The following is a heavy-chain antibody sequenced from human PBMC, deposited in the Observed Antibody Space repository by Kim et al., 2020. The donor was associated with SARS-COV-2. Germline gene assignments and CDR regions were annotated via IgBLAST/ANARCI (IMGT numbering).Heavy chain of an antibody. J-gene: IGHJ4*02. CDR2: IYYSGST. V-gene: IGHV4-39*07. Sequence: SETLSLTCTVSGGSISSSSYYWGWIRQPPGKGLEWIGSIYYSGSTYFNPSLKSRVTISVDTSKNQFSLNLSSVTAADTAVYYCATGLGETVNYWGQGTLVTVSS. D-gene: IGHD3-22*01. CDR3: ATGLGETVNY. CDR1: GGSISSSSYY.